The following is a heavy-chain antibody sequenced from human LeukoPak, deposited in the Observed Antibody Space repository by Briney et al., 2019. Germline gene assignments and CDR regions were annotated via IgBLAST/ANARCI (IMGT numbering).Heavy chain of an antibody. CDR3: ARLLPPAGSAFDI. V-gene: IGHV1-46*01. CDR1: GYTFTSYY. CDR2: INPSGGST. Sequence: APVKVSCKASGYTFTSYYMHWVRQAPGQGLEWMGIINPSGGSTSYAQKFQGRVTMTRDTSTSTVYMELSSLRSEDTAVYYCARLLPPAGSAFDIWGQGTMVTVSS. D-gene: IGHD6-19*01. J-gene: IGHJ3*02.